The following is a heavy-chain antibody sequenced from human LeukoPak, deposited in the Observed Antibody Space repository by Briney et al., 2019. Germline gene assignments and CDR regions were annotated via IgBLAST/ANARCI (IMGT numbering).Heavy chain of an antibody. CDR2: FNPSEDST. J-gene: IGHJ4*02. CDR1: GYTFTSYY. CDR3: ATYAFDY. D-gene: IGHD2-2*01. Sequence: ASLKVSCKASGYTFTSYYMHWVRQAPGQGLEWMGTFNPSEDSTSYAQKFQGRVTLTRDTSTSTVYMELSSLRSDDTAVYYCATYAFDYWGQGTLVTVPS. V-gene: IGHV1-46*01.